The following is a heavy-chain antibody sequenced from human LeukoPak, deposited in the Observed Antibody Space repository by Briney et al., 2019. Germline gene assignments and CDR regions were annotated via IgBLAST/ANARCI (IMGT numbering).Heavy chain of an antibody. J-gene: IGHJ4*02. D-gene: IGHD1-1*01. V-gene: IGHV3-21*01. Sequence: PGGSLRLSCAASGFTFSSYSMNWVRQAPGKGLEWVSSISSSSSYIYYADSVKGRFTISRDNAKNSLYLQMNGLRAEDTAVYYCARALERSFDYWGQGTLVTVSS. CDR2: ISSSSSYI. CDR1: GFTFSSYS. CDR3: ARALERSFDY.